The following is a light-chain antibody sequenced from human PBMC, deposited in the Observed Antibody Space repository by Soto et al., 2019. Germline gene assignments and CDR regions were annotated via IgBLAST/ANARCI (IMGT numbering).Light chain of an antibody. J-gene: IGKJ4*01. Sequence: DLQMTQSPPSLSASVGDRVTVACRASHDIGNSLAWYQQRPGKSPRLLISDASTLQSGVPARFSGSGSGTHFILAITSLRPEDAAIYYCQNYNSAPFTFGGGTKVEVK. V-gene: IGKV1-27*01. CDR3: QNYNSAPFT. CDR1: HDIGNS. CDR2: DAS.